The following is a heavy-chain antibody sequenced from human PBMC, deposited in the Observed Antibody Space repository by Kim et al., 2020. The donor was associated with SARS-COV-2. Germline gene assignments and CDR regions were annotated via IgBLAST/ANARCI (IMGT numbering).Heavy chain of an antibody. CDR2: ISSSSSYT. J-gene: IGHJ4*02. CDR1: GFTLSDYY. Sequence: GGSLRLSCAASGFTLSDYYMSWIRQAPGKGLEWGSYISSSSSYTKYADSVKGRFTISRDNAKNSLYLQVISLRPEDTAVYYCARVPEGTTSAYYFDFWGQGTRVTVSS. D-gene: IGHD1-1*01. V-gene: IGHV3-11*05. CDR3: ARVPEGTTSAYYFDF.